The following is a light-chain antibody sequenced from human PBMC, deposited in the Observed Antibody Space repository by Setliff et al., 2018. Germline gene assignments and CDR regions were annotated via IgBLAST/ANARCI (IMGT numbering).Light chain of an antibody. J-gene: IGLJ1*01. CDR2: DVT. V-gene: IGLV2-14*03. CDR3: SSFTTTKTLFV. CDR1: STDIGAYNY. Sequence: QPALTQTASVSGSPGQSITISCTGTSTDIGAYNYVSWYQQHPGKAPKLLIYDVTNRPSGVSDRFSGSKSGNTASLTISGLQSEDEADYYCSSFTTTKTLFVFGTGTKVTVL.